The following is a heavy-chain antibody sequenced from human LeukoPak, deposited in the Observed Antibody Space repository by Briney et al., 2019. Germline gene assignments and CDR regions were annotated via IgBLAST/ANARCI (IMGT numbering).Heavy chain of an antibody. CDR1: GFTFSSYS. V-gene: IGHV3-23*01. D-gene: IGHD3-16*01. CDR3: AKASVAGDFDI. CDR2: ISGSGGST. J-gene: IGHJ3*02. Sequence: GGSLRLSCAASGFTFSSYSMNWVRQAPGKGLEWVSAISGSGGSTYYADSVKGRFTISRDNSKNTLYLQMNSLRAEDTAVYYCAKASVAGDFDIWGQGTMVTVSS.